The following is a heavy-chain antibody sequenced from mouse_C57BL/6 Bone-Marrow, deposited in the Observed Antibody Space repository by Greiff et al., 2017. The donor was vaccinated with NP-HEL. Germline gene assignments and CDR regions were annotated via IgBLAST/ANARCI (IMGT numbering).Heavy chain of an antibody. J-gene: IGHJ1*03. Sequence: EVQVVESGGGLVKPGGSLKLSCAASGFTFSSYAMSWVRQTPEKRLEWVATISDGGSYTYYPDNVKGRFTISRDNAKNNLYLQMSHLKSEDTAMYYCARVGIWYFDVWGTGTTVTVSS. CDR1: GFTFSSYA. CDR3: ARVGIWYFDV. CDR2: ISDGGSYT. V-gene: IGHV5-4*01.